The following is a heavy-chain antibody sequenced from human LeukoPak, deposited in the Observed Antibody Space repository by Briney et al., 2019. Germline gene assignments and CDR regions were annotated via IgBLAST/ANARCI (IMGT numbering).Heavy chain of an antibody. CDR3: AGFFYDNSNAALDI. V-gene: IGHV1-69*13. Sequence: SVTVSCKASGGTFSNYDFTFTSYAITWVRQAPGQGLEWMGGIIPIYGRADYPQKFQGRVTITADESTRTDTMQLSSLSSEDTAVYYCAGFFYDNSNAALDIWGQGTVVTVS. D-gene: IGHD3-22*01. J-gene: IGHJ3*02. CDR2: IIPIYGRA. CDR1: GGTFSNYDFTFTSYA.